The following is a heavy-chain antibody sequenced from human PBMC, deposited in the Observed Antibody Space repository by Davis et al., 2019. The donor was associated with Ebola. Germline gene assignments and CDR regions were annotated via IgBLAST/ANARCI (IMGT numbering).Heavy chain of an antibody. CDR1: GYSFTTYR. V-gene: IGHV5-51*01. Sequence: GESLKISCEGSGYSFTTYRIAWVRQMPGKGLEWMGIIFPGDSDIRYSPSFQGQVTISADKSLSTAYLQWSSLKASDTAIYYCASLRRTITGMDDAFDIWGQGTMVTVSS. D-gene: IGHD2-8*02. CDR3: ASLRRTITGMDDAFDI. J-gene: IGHJ3*02. CDR2: IFPGDSDI.